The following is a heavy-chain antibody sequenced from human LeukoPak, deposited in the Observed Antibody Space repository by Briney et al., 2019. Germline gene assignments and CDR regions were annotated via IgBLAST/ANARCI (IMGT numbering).Heavy chain of an antibody. CDR2: IYSGGET. Sequence: SETLSLTCTVSGDSISSSHYYWGWVRQSPGTGLEWIGSIYSGGETHYNPSLNSRVTIFLDTSKNRFSLNLISVTATDTAVYYCVRDYSNFVQGDWGQGTLVTVSS. CDR3: VRDYSNFVQGD. D-gene: IGHD4-11*01. J-gene: IGHJ4*02. V-gene: IGHV4-39*02. CDR1: GDSISSSHYY.